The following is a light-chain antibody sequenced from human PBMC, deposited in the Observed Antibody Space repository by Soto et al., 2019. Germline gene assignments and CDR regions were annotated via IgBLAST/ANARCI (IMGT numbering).Light chain of an antibody. CDR3: QQLNSYPLYT. J-gene: IGKJ2*01. Sequence: IPLTQSPSSLSASVGDRVTITCRASQGISSYLAWYQQKPGKAPNLLIYAASTLQSGVPSRFSGSGSGTDFTLTISSLQPEDFATYYCQQLNSYPLYTFGQGTKLEIK. CDR1: QGISSY. V-gene: IGKV1-9*01. CDR2: AAS.